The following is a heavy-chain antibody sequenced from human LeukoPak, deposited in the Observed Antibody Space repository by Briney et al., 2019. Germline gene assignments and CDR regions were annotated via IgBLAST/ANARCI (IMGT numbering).Heavy chain of an antibody. CDR2: IYYRGST. D-gene: IGHD6-13*01. Sequence: SETLFLTCTVSGGSISSYYWSWIRQPPGKGLEWIGYIYYRGSTNYNPSLKSRVTISVDTSKNQFSLKLSSVTAADTAVYYCARKRIAAFDYWGQGTLVTVSS. J-gene: IGHJ4*02. CDR1: GGSISSYY. V-gene: IGHV4-59*01. CDR3: ARKRIAAFDY.